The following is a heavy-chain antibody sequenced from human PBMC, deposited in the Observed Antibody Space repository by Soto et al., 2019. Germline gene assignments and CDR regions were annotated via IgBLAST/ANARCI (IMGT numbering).Heavy chain of an antibody. J-gene: IGHJ3*02. Sequence: ASVKVSCKAPGYTFTSYGISWVRQAPGQGLEWMGWISAYNGNTNYAQKLQGRVTMTTDTSTSTAYMELRSLRSDDTAVYYCARGWIQQQLVGDDAFDIWGQGTMVTVSS. CDR1: GYTFTSYG. CDR3: ARGWIQQQLVGDDAFDI. V-gene: IGHV1-18*04. CDR2: ISAYNGNT. D-gene: IGHD6-13*01.